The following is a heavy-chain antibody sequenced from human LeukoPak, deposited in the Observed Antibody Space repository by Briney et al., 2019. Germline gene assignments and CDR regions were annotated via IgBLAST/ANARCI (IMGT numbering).Heavy chain of an antibody. CDR2: ISFDGSNK. V-gene: IGHV3-30*19. CDR1: GFAFSSYG. J-gene: IGHJ4*02. Sequence: PGRSLRLSCAASGFAFSSYGMHWVRQAPGKGLEWVAVISFDGSNKYYADSVKGRFTISRDNSKTTLYLQMNSLRAEDTAVYYCARDLGYLGVWGSPPGYWGQGTLVTVSS. D-gene: IGHD3-16*01. CDR3: ARDLGYLGVWGSPPGY.